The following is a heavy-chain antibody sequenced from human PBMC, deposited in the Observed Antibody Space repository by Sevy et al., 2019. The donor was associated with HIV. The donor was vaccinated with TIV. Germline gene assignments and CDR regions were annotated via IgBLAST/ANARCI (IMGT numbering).Heavy chain of an antibody. Sequence: GGSLRLSCAASGFTFSNAWMSWVRQAPGKGLEWVGRIKSKTDGGTTDYAAPVKGRFTISRDDSKNTLYLQMNSLKTEDTAVYYCTTGTITMVRGNYYYYMDVWGKGTTVTVSS. J-gene: IGHJ6*03. D-gene: IGHD3-10*01. CDR2: IKSKTDGGTT. CDR3: TTGTITMVRGNYYYYMDV. V-gene: IGHV3-15*01. CDR1: GFTFSNAW.